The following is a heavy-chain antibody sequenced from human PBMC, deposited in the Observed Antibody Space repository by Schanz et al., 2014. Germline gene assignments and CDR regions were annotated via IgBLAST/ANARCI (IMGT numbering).Heavy chain of an antibody. CDR1: GYTFTSYG. J-gene: IGHJ3*01. V-gene: IGHV1-18*01. D-gene: IGHD3-9*01. CDR2: ISAYNGHT. CDR3: ARETTIITGGAFDV. Sequence: QGQLVQSGAEVKKPGASVKVSCKASGYTFTSYGITWVRQAPGQGLEWMGWISAYNGHTTYAQKFQGRVTMTTDTSTSTAYMELRGLRSDDTAVYYCARETTIITGGAFDVWGQGTMVTVSP.